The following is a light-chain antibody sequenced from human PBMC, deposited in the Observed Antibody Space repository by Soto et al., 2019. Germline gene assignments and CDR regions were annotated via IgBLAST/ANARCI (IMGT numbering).Light chain of an antibody. V-gene: IGKV1-16*01. CDR2: AAS. CDR3: QHYDGYPQT. CDR1: QNISSL. Sequence: DIQLTQSPSSLSASVGDRVIITCRASQNISSLLAWFQQKPGKAPKSLIFAASSLHSGVPSRFSGSGSGTDFTLTISSLQAEDFGTYYCQHYDGYPQTFGQGTRLEIK. J-gene: IGKJ5*01.